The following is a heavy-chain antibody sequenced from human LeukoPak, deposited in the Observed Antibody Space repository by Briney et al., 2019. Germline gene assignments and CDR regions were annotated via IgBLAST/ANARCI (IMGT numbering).Heavy chain of an antibody. D-gene: IGHD3-9*01. Sequence: GGSLRLSCAASGFTFSSYAMSWVRQAPGKGLEWVSGISSSGSNTYHADSVKGRFTISRDNAKNSLYLQMNSLRAEDTAVYYCARSPPLTGYPTADCWGQGTLVTVSS. J-gene: IGHJ4*02. CDR3: ARSPPLTGYPTADC. V-gene: IGHV3-21*01. CDR2: ISSSGSNT. CDR1: GFTFSSYA.